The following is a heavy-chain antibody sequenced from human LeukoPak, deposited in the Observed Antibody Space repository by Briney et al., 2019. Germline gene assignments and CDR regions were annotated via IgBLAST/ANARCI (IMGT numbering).Heavy chain of an antibody. D-gene: IGHD3-16*01. V-gene: IGHV3-7*01. CDR3: ERDRLRLGELPILNKKNNYFDH. J-gene: IGHJ4*02. CDR1: GFTFSNYW. Sequence: GGSLRLSCAASGFTFSNYWMNWVRQAPGKGLEWVANIKEDGSEKYYVDSVKGRFTISRDNAKNSLYLQMNSLRAEDTGVYYCERDRLRLGELPILNKKNNYFDHGGQGPLVTVPS. CDR2: IKEDGSEK.